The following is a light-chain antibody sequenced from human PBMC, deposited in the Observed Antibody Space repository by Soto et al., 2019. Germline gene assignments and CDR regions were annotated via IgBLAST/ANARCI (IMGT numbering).Light chain of an antibody. V-gene: IGKV2-28*01. J-gene: IGKJ2*01. CDR3: MQSLQTPYT. CDR1: QSLLHSNGNSY. Sequence: DIVMTQSPLSLPVTPGEPASISCRSSQSLLHSNGNSYLDWYLQKPGQSPQLLIYLGSNRASGVPDRFRGSGSGTDFTLKISRVEAEDVGVYYGMQSLQTPYTFGQGTKLEIK. CDR2: LGS.